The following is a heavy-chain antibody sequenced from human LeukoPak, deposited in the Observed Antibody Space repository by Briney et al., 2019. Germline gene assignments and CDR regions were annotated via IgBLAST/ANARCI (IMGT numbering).Heavy chain of an antibody. Sequence: ASVKVSCKASGGTFSSYAISWVRQAPGQGLEWMGGIIPIFGTANYAQKLQGRVTITADKSTSTAYMELSSLRSEDTAVHYCARIPPPHPSNPYGNWFDPWGQGTLVTVSS. CDR3: ARIPPPHPSNPYGNWFDP. V-gene: IGHV1-69*06. CDR2: IIPIFGTA. D-gene: IGHD4-11*01. CDR1: GGTFSSYA. J-gene: IGHJ5*02.